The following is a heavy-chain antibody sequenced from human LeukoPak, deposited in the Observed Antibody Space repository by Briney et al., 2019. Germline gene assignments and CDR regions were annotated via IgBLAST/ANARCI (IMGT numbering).Heavy chain of an antibody. J-gene: IGHJ3*02. CDR2: IPASGGNT. Sequence: PGGSLRLSCAASGFTFSSYAMSWVRQAPGKGLEWVSAIPASGGNTFYADSVKGRFTISRDNSKNTLYLQMNSLRAEDTAVYYCARNRRAYGDSEDDAFDIWGQGTMVTVSS. CDR3: ARNRRAYGDSEDDAFDI. V-gene: IGHV3-23*01. CDR1: GFTFSSYA. D-gene: IGHD4-17*01.